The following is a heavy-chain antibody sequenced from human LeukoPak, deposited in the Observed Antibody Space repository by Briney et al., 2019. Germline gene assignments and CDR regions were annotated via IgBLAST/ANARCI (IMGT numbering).Heavy chain of an antibody. D-gene: IGHD1/OR15-1a*01. CDR1: GFTFSDYY. V-gene: IGHV3-11*01. CDR2: ISSSGSTI. Sequence: SGGSLRLSCAASGFTFSDYYMSWIRQAPGKGLEWVSYISSSGSTIYYADSVKGRFTISRDNAKNSLYLQMNSLGAEDTAVYYCAASNWNNFVSSDYWGQGTLVTVSS. J-gene: IGHJ4*02. CDR3: AASNWNNFVSSDY.